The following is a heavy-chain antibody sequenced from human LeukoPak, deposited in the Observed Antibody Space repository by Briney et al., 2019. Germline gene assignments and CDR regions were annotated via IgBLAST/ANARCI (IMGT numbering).Heavy chain of an antibody. CDR1: GYTFTFYY. D-gene: IGHD4-23*01. CDR2: INPNSGGT. CDR3: ARNFAPVVPWFAP. V-gene: IGHV1-2*02. Sequence: GASVNVSFKASGYTFTFYYMHWVRHAPGQGLELMGLINPNSGGTNYAQKFQVRVTITRDTSISTGYMELSRLRSHDTAVYYCARNFAPVVPWFAPWGQGTLVTVSS. J-gene: IGHJ5*02.